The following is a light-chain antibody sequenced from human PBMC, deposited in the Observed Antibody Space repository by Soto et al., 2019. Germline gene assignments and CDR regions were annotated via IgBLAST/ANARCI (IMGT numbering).Light chain of an antibody. V-gene: IGKV1-5*03. CDR1: QSISSW. Sequence: DIQMTQSPSTLSASVGDRVTITCRASQSISSWLAWYQQKSGKAPKLLIYKASSLESGVPSRFSGGRSWTEFTLTISSLQPDDFATYYCQQYNTYPWTFGQGTKVEIK. CDR2: KAS. CDR3: QQYNTYPWT. J-gene: IGKJ1*01.